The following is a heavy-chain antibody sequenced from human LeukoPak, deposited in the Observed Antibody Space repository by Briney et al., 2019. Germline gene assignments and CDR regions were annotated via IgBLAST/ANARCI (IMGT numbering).Heavy chain of an antibody. CDR3: ARERITIFGVVPLGYYYMDV. CDR2: IGAYNGNT. D-gene: IGHD3-3*01. CDR1: GYTFTSYG. V-gene: IGHV1-18*01. Sequence: ASVKVSCKASGYTFTSYGISWVRQAPEQGLEWMGWIGAYNGNTNYAQKLQGRVTMTTDTSTSTAYMELRSLRSDDTAVYYCARERITIFGVVPLGYYYMDVWGKGTTVTVSS. J-gene: IGHJ6*03.